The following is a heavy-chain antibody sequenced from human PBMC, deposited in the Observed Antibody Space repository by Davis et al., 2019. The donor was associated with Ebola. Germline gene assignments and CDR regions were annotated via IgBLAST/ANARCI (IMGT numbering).Heavy chain of an antibody. CDR3: VRDPAGHGMDV. V-gene: IGHV3-7*01. Sequence: PGGSLRLSCAASGFTFSNFWMSWVRQAPGKGLEWVANIRQDGSEKNYVDSVKGRFTISRENVRNSVYLQMNSLTAGDTAVYYCVRDPAGHGMDVWGKGTTVTVSS. CDR1: GFTFSNFW. CDR2: IRQDGSEK. J-gene: IGHJ6*04. D-gene: IGHD6-13*01.